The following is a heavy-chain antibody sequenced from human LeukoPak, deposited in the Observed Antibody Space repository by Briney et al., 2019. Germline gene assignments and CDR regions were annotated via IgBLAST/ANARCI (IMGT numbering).Heavy chain of an antibody. D-gene: IGHD4-17*01. CDR2: IYSGGST. Sequence: GGSLRLSCAASGFTVSSNYMSWVRQAPGKGLEWVSVIYSGGSTYYADSVKGRFTISRDNSKNTLYLQMGSLRAEDMAVYYCARDRSRRYGDYADYWGQGTLVTVSS. CDR1: GFTVSSNY. V-gene: IGHV3-53*05. CDR3: ARDRSRRYGDYADY. J-gene: IGHJ4*02.